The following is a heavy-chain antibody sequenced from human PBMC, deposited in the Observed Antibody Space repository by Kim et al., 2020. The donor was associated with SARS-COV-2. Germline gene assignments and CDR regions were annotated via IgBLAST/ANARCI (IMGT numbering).Heavy chain of an antibody. V-gene: IGHV3-21*01. CDR1: GFTFSSYS. Sequence: GGSLRLSCAASGFTFSSYSMNWVRQAPGKGLEWVSSISSSSSYIYYADSVKGRFTISRDNAKNSLYLQMNSLRAEDTAVYYCARDKGLRGYSYGNDYWGQGALFSVSS. D-gene: IGHD5-18*01. CDR3: ARDKGLRGYSYGNDY. J-gene: IGHJ4*02. CDR2: ISSSSSYI.